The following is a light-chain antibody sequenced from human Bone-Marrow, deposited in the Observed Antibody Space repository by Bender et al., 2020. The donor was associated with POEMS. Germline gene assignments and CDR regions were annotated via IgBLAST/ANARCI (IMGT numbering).Light chain of an antibody. CDR3: SSHTTISSPVI. J-gene: IGLJ2*01. V-gene: IGLV2-14*03. CDR2: NVD. CDR1: SSDIGTYSY. Sequence: QSALTQPASVSGSPGQSITISCTGTSSDIGTYSYVSWYQNHPGKAPKLMMYNVDNRPSGVSSRFSGSKSGNTASLTISGLQAEDEADYYCSSHTTISSPVIFGGGTRLTVL.